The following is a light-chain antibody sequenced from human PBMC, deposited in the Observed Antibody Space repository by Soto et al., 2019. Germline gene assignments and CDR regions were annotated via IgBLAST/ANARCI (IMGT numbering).Light chain of an antibody. Sequence: DIVMTQSPLSLPVTPGEPASISCRSSQSLLHSNGYNYLDWYLQKPGQSPQLLIYLGSNRASGVPDRFSGSGSGTDFTLKISRVEAEDFGVYYCVQALQTPVFGPGNKLDIK. J-gene: IGKJ3*01. CDR3: VQALQTPV. CDR2: LGS. V-gene: IGKV2-28*01. CDR1: QSLLHSNGYNY.